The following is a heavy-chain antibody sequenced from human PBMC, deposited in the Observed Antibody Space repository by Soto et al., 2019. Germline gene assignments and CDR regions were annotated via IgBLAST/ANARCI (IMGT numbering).Heavy chain of an antibody. D-gene: IGHD2-15*01. CDR3: ASGDGYCSGGSCYMNFDY. CDR1: GGNCSGYC. J-gene: IGHJ4*02. CDR2: INHSGSS. V-gene: IGHV4-34*01. Sequence: PLETQSLSRSVLGGNCSGYCWSWIRQPPGKGLEWIGEINHSGSSTYNPSIKSRVTISVDTSKNQFSLKLSSVTAADTAVYYCASGDGYCSGGSCYMNFDYWGQGTLVTVAS.